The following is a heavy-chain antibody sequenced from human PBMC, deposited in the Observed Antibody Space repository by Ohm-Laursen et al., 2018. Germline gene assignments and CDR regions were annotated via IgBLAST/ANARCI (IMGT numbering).Heavy chain of an antibody. D-gene: IGHD3-16*01. CDR2: IKSKTDGGTT. V-gene: IGHV3-15*01. J-gene: IGHJ6*02. Sequence: SLRLSCAASGFTFSSYSMNWVRQAPGKGLEWVGRIKSKTDGGTTDYAAPVKGRFTISRDDSKNTLYLQMNSLKTEDTAVYYCTTVGGLTEYYYYTMDVWGQGTTVTVSS. CDR1: GFTFSSYS. CDR3: TTVGGLTEYYYYTMDV.